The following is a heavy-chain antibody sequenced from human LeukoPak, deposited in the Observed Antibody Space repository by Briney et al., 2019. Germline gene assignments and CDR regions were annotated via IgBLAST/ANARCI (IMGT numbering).Heavy chain of an antibody. CDR3: ARSRPPPDWDQNYLDH. CDR1: GFTFDDYA. V-gene: IGHV3-9*01. J-gene: IGHJ4*02. CDR2: ISWNSGSI. Sequence: QPGRSLRLSCAASGFTFDDYAMHWVRQAPGKGLEWVSGISWNSGSIGYADSVKGRFTISRDNAENSLYLQMNSLRPDDTALYYCARSRPPPDWDQNYLDHRGQGTLVTVSS. D-gene: IGHD3/OR15-3a*01.